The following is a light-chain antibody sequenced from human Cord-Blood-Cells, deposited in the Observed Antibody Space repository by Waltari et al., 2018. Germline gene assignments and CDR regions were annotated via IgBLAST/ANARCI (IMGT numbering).Light chain of an antibody. CDR3: NSRDSSGNHVV. Sequence: SSALTQAPAVSVALGQTARITCQGDSLRSYYASWYQQKPGQAPVFVIYGKNNRPSAIPDRFSGSSSGNTASLTITGAQAEDEADYYCNSRDSSGNHVVFGGGTKLTVL. CDR2: GKN. J-gene: IGLJ2*01. CDR1: SLRSYY. V-gene: IGLV3-19*01.